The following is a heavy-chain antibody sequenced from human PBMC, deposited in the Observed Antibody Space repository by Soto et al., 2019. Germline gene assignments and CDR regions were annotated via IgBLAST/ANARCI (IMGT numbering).Heavy chain of an antibody. Sequence: QITLKESGPTLVKPTQPLTLTCTFSGFSLSTSGVGGGWIRQSPAKALEWLALIYWDDDKRYSPSLKSRLTITKDTSKNQVVLTMTNMDPVDTATYYCAHRGGHSYGYGYWGQGILVTVSS. V-gene: IGHV2-5*02. CDR3: AHRGGHSYGYGY. CDR2: IYWDDDK. J-gene: IGHJ4*02. CDR1: GFSLSTSGVG. D-gene: IGHD5-18*01.